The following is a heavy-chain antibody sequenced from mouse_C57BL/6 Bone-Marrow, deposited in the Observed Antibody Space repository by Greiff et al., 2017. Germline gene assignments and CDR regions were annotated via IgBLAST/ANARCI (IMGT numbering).Heavy chain of an antibody. D-gene: IGHD2-4*01. V-gene: IGHV1-39*01. J-gene: IGHJ4*01. CDR3: ARGDDYDYAMDY. Sequence: QLQQSGPVLVKPGASVKISCKASGYSFTDYNMNWVKQSNGKSLEWIGVINPNSGTTSYNQKFKGKATLTVDPSSSTAYMQLNSLTSEDSAVYYWARGDDYDYAMDYWGQGTSVTVSS. CDR2: INPNSGTT. CDR1: GYSFTDYN.